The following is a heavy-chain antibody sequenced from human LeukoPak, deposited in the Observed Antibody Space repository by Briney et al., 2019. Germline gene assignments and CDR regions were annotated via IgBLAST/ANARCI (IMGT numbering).Heavy chain of an antibody. D-gene: IGHD2/OR15-2a*01. CDR3: ARAPLTTYPW. Sequence: ASVKVSCKASGYTFTSYYMHWVRQAPGQGLEWMGWINVVNDNTKLSQKFQGRVTITSDTSASTAYMEMSSLRFDDTAVYYCARAPLTTYPWWGQGTLVTVSS. CDR1: GYTFTSYY. CDR2: INVVNDNT. V-gene: IGHV1-3*01. J-gene: IGHJ4*02.